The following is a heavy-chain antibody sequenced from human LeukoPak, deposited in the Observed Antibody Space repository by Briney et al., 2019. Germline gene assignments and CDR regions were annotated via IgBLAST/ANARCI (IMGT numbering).Heavy chain of an antibody. CDR2: ISGSGGST. D-gene: IGHD5-18*01. CDR3: AKVGAMVHFDC. CDR1: GFTFSSYA. Sequence: GGALRLSCAASGFTFSSYAMSWVRQAPGKGLEGVSAISGSGGSTYYADSVKGRFTISRDNSKNTLYLQMNSLRAEDTAVYYCAKVGAMVHFDCWGQGTLVTVSS. J-gene: IGHJ4*02. V-gene: IGHV3-23*01.